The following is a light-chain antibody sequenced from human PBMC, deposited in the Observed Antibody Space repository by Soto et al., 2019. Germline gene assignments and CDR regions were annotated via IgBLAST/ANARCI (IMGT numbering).Light chain of an antibody. Sequence: QSALTQPRSVSGSPGQSVSISCAGTSTDFGGYKYVSWYQQHPGKAPKLMIFDVSDRPSGVPDCFSGSKSGNTASLSISGLQPEDEADYFCCSYAGGWVFGGGTQLTVL. CDR2: DVS. V-gene: IGLV2-11*01. J-gene: IGLJ3*02. CDR1: STDFGGYKY. CDR3: CSYAGGWV.